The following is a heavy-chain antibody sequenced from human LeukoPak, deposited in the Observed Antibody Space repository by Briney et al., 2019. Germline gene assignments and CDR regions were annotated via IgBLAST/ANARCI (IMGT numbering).Heavy chain of an antibody. CDR1: GDSISSTSYY. J-gene: IGHJ1*01. Sequence: PSETLSLTCTVSGDSISSTSYYWGWIRQPPGKGLEWIGTIYYSGRTYYNPSLKSRVTIFVDPAKNQVSLRLSSVTAADTAVYYCARPSGSYRAEYFQHWGQGTLVTVSS. CDR2: IYYSGRT. V-gene: IGHV4-39*01. D-gene: IGHD1-26*01. CDR3: ARPSGSYRAEYFQH.